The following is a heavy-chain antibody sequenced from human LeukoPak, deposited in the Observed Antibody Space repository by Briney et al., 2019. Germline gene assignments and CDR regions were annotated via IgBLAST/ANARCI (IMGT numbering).Heavy chain of an antibody. Sequence: GGSLRLSCAASGFTFSPYSMNWVRQAPGKGLEWLSYITGNSDTIYYADSVKGRFTISRDNAKNSLYLQMNSLRVEDTAVYYCTTSSGALDHWGQGTLVTVSS. D-gene: IGHD4-17*01. CDR3: TTSSGALDH. CDR2: ITGNSDTI. V-gene: IGHV3-48*04. CDR1: GFTFSPYS. J-gene: IGHJ4*02.